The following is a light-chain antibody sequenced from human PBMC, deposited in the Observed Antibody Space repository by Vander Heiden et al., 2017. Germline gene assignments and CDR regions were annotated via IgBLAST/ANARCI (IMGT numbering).Light chain of an antibody. CDR1: SGDVGANKY. CDR2: EVS. V-gene: IGLV2-14*01. CDR3: NSYTTSKMI. Sequence: QSALTQPASVSGSPGQSITISCTGTSGDVGANKYVSWYQHHPGKAPKVIIYEVSNRPSGASNCVSGSKSGRTASLTISGLQAEDESYYYSNSYTTSKMIFGGGTKLTVL. J-gene: IGLJ2*01.